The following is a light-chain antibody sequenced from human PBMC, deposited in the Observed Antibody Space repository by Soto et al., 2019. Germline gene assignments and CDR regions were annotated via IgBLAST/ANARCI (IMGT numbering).Light chain of an antibody. CDR3: SSYRSRNTRV. CDR1: SSDVGGYKY. Sequence: QSALTQPASVSGSPGQSITISCTGTSSDVGGYKYVSWYQHHPGKAPKLILYEVSNRPAGVSNRFSGSKSGDTASLIISGLQDEDEDDYYCSSYRSRNTRVFGGGTQLTVL. V-gene: IGLV2-14*01. J-gene: IGLJ7*01. CDR2: EVS.